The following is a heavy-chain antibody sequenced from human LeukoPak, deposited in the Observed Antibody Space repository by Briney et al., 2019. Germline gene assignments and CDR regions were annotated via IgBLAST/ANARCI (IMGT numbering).Heavy chain of an antibody. Sequence: ASVKVSCKASGYTFTGYYIHWVRQAPGQGLEWMGWINPKSGDTNYAQKFQGRVTLTRDTSISTAYMELTDLRSDDTAVYYCARPNGDYYNWFDPWGQGTLVTVSS. CDR3: ARPNGDYYNWFDP. J-gene: IGHJ5*02. V-gene: IGHV1-2*02. CDR2: INPKSGDT. CDR1: GYTFTGYY. D-gene: IGHD4-17*01.